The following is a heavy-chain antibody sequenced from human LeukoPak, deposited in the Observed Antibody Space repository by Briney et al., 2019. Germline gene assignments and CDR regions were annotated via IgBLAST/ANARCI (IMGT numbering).Heavy chain of an antibody. CDR2: IYSGGNT. Sequence: HAGGSLRLSCAAPGFSVSSSYMSWVRQAPGKGLEWVSVIYSGGNTYYADSVKGRFTTSRDNSKNTLYLQMNSLRAGDTAVYYCARWTSSSMTTNPLFGYWGQGTLVTVSS. J-gene: IGHJ4*02. CDR1: GFSVSSSY. D-gene: IGHD3-10*02. CDR3: ARWTSSSMTTNPLFGY. V-gene: IGHV3-66*01.